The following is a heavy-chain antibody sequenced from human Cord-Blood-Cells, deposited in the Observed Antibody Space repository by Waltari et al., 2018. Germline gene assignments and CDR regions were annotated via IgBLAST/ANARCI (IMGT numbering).Heavy chain of an antibody. V-gene: IGHV3-9*01. D-gene: IGHD1-1*01. CDR1: GFTFDDYA. Sequence: EVQLVESGGGLVQPGRSLRLSCEASGFTFDDYALHWVRQAPGKGLEWVSGISWNSGSIGYADSVKGRFTISRDNAKNSLYLQMNSLRAEDTALYYCAKDNFAFDIWGQGTMVTVSS. CDR3: AKDNFAFDI. CDR2: ISWNSGSI. J-gene: IGHJ3*02.